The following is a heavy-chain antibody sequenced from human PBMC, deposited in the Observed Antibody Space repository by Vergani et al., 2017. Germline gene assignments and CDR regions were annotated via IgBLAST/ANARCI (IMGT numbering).Heavy chain of an antibody. CDR1: GFSLTTGGEG. V-gene: IGHV2-5*01. CDR2: VYWNDDD. D-gene: IGHD3-9*01. CDR3: VHRLGYFDWDGAFDV. J-gene: IGHJ3*01. Sequence: QITLRESGPTLVKLTQTLTLTCTFSGFSLTTGGEGVGWIRQPPGRALEWLAFVYWNDDDRYSPSLKSRVTITKDTSKNEVILTMATMDPVDTATYYCVHRLGYFDWDGAFDVWGPGTMVTVSS.